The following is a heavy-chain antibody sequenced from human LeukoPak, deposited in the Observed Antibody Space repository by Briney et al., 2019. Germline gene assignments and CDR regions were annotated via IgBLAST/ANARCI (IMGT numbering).Heavy chain of an antibody. J-gene: IGHJ5*02. CDR1: GGSISSSSYY. CDR2: IYYSGST. V-gene: IGHV4-39*02. D-gene: IGHD3-3*01. CDR3: AREMELIFGVVIIRYWFDP. Sequence: PSETLSLTCTVSGGSISSSSYYWGWIRQPPGKGLEWIGSIYYSGSTYYNPSLKSRDTISVDTSKNQFSLKLSSVTAADTAVYYCAREMELIFGVVIIRYWFDPWGQGTLVTVSS.